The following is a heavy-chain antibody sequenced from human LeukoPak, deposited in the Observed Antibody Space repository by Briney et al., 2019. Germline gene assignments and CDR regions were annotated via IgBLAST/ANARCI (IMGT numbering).Heavy chain of an antibody. CDR2: INHSGST. V-gene: IGHV4-34*01. CDR3: ARGDGYKYYYYYGMDV. CDR1: GGSFSGYY. D-gene: IGHD5-24*01. J-gene: IGHJ6*02. Sequence: PSETLSLTCAVYGGSFSGYYWSWIRQPPGKGLEWIGEINHSGSTNYNPSLKSRVTISVDTSKNQFSLKLSSVAAADTAVYYCARGDGYKYYYYYGMDVWGQGTTVTVSS.